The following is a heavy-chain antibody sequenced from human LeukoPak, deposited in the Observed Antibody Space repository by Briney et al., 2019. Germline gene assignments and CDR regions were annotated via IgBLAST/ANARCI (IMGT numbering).Heavy chain of an antibody. Sequence: ASVKVSCKASGYTFTGYYMHWVRQAPGQGLEWMGWINTNTGNPTYAQGFIGRFVFSLDTSVSTAYLQVSSLKAEDTAVYYCARGYNVDIVATTGYWGQGALVTVSS. D-gene: IGHD5-12*01. CDR3: ARGYNVDIVATTGY. V-gene: IGHV7-4-1*02. CDR1: GYTFTGYY. J-gene: IGHJ4*02. CDR2: INTNTGNP.